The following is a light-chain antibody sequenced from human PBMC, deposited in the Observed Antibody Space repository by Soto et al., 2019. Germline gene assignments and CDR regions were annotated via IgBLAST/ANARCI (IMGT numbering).Light chain of an antibody. Sequence: EIVLTQSPASLSLSPGERATLSCRASQSISRFLGWYQQKSGQLPRLIIYDASNRATGVPARFSGSGSGTDFTLTISSLEPEDFAVYYCQQRSGWITFGGGTKVEIK. V-gene: IGKV3-11*01. J-gene: IGKJ4*01. CDR2: DAS. CDR1: QSISRF. CDR3: QQRSGWIT.